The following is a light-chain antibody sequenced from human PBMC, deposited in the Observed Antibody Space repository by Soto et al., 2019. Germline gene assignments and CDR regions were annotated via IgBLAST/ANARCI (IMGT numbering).Light chain of an antibody. Sequence: QTVVTQEPSFSVSPGGTVTLTCGLSSGSVSTSYYPSWYQQTPGQAPRTLIYSTNTRSSGVPDRFSGSILGNKAALTITGAQADDEYDYYCVLYMASVILVYGGGTKLTVL. J-gene: IGLJ2*01. CDR2: STN. V-gene: IGLV8-61*01. CDR3: VLYMASVILV. CDR1: SGSVSTSYY.